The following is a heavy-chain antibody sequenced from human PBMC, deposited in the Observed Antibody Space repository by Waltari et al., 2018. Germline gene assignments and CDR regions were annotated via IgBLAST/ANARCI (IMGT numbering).Heavy chain of an antibody. CDR2: INHSGST. D-gene: IGHD4-4*01. J-gene: IGHJ5*02. Sequence: QVRLQQWGAGLLKPSETLSLTCAVYGGSFSGYYWSWIRQPPGKGLEWIGEINHSGSTNCNPSLKSRVTRPVDTSKNQFSLKLSAVTAADTAVYYCARDRRATVTTSNWFDPWGQGTLVTVSS. CDR3: ARDRRATVTTSNWFDP. CDR1: GGSFSGYY. V-gene: IGHV4-34*01.